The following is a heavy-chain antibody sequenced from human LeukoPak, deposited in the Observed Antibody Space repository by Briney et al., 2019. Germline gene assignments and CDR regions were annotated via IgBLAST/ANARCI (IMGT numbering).Heavy chain of an antibody. CDR2: INHSGST. Sequence: SETLSLTCAVYGGSFSGYYWIWIRRPPGKGLEWIGEINHSGSTNYNPSLKSRVAISVDTSKNQFSLQLSSVTAADTAVYYCARALPYSNYVFDYWGQGTLVTVSS. D-gene: IGHD4-11*01. CDR3: ARALPYSNYVFDY. V-gene: IGHV4-34*01. J-gene: IGHJ4*02. CDR1: GGSFSGYY.